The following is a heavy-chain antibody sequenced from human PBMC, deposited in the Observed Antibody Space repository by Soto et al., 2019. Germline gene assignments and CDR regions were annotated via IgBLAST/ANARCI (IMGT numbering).Heavy chain of an antibody. CDR1: GGSINSGDYS. Sequence: SGTLCITCTVSGGSINSGDYSWSWIRQPPGKGLEWIGYIYSIGDTYYNPSLKSRVIISVDMSKNQISLNLGSMTAADTALYYCARRGLRRGKNWFDTWGQGTLVTVSS. CDR3: ARRGLRRGKNWFDT. D-gene: IGHD5-12*01. J-gene: IGHJ5*02. V-gene: IGHV4-30-4*01. CDR2: IYSIGDT.